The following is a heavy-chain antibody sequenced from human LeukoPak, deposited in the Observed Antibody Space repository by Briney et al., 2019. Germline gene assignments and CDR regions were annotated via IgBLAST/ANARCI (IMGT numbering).Heavy chain of an antibody. CDR2: ISYDGSNK. CDR1: GFTFSSYA. D-gene: IGHD2-15*01. CDR3: ATIVPDVVATLTFDY. J-gene: IGHJ4*02. Sequence: SGGSLRLSCAASGFTFSSYAMHWVRQAPGKGLEWVAVISYDGSNKYYADSVKGRFTISRDNSKNTLYLQMNSLRAEDTAVYYCATIVPDVVATLTFDYWGQGTLVTVSS. V-gene: IGHV3-30-3*01.